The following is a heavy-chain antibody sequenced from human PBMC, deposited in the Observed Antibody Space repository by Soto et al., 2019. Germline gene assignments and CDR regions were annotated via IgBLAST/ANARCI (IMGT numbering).Heavy chain of an antibody. D-gene: IGHD6-25*01. V-gene: IGHV1-2*02. CDR3: AREGGSETLQPSYNWFDT. CDR2: INANNGGA. J-gene: IGHJ5*02. CDR1: GYTFTDYH. Sequence: AASVKVSYNASGYTFTDYHIPWVRQAPGQGLEFMGWINANNGGAGSAQQFQGRVTVTRDTSITTVYMELSNLRSDDTAVYYCAREGGSETLQPSYNWFDTCGQRTLVTASS.